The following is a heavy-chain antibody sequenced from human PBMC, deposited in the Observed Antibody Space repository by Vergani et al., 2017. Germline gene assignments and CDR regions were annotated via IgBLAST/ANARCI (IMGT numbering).Heavy chain of an antibody. Sequence: QVQLQESGPGLVKPSQTLSLTCTVSGGSISSGSYYWSWIRQPAGKGLEWIGRIYTSGSTNYNPSLKSRVTMSVDTSKNQFSLKLSSVTAADTAVYYCARDAGRITIFGVVDYYYYIDVWGKGTTVTVSS. CDR2: IYTSGST. J-gene: IGHJ6*03. D-gene: IGHD3-3*01. CDR1: GGSISSGSYY. CDR3: ARDAGRITIFGVVDYYYYIDV. V-gene: IGHV4-61*02.